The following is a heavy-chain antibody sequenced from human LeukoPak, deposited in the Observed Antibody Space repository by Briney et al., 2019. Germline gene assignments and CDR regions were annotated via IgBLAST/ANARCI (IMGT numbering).Heavy chain of an antibody. D-gene: IGHD3-9*01. J-gene: IGHJ3*02. CDR1: GGSFSGYH. CDR3: ARALRYRRERAFDI. CDR2: INHSGST. V-gene: IGHV4-34*01. Sequence: PSETLSLTCAVSGGSFSGYHWSWIRQPPGKGLEWIGEINHSGSTNYNPSLKSRVTISVDTSKNQFSLKLSSVTAADTAVYYCARALRYRRERAFDIWGQGTMVTVSS.